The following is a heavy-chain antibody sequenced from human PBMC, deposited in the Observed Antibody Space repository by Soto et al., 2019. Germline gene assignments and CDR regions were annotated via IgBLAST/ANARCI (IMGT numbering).Heavy chain of an antibody. Sequence: QVQLVQSGAEVKKPGSSVKVSCKASGGTFSSYAISWVRQAPGQGLEWMGGIIPIFGTANYAQKFQGRVTITAXXSXSXXYMELSSLRSEDTAVYYCARLVYSSSWYRYYGMDVWGQGTTVTVSS. J-gene: IGHJ6*02. V-gene: IGHV1-69*12. CDR2: IIPIFGTA. D-gene: IGHD6-13*01. CDR3: ARLVYSSSWYRYYGMDV. CDR1: GGTFSSYA.